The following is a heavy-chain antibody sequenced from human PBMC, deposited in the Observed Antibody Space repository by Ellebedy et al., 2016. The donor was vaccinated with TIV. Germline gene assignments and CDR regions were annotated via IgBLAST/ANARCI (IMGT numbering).Heavy chain of an antibody. Sequence: GESLKISCAASGFSFRSYWMSWVRQAPGKGLEWVANIYQDGGVQYYVDSVKGRFTISRDNADNSLFLQMNSLRAEDTAVYYCARRGSYGDYAVQINSWFDTWGRGTLFAVSS. CDR1: GFSFRSYW. D-gene: IGHD3-16*01. CDR2: IYQDGGVQ. V-gene: IGHV3-7*01. CDR3: ARRGSYGDYAVQINSWFDT. J-gene: IGHJ5*02.